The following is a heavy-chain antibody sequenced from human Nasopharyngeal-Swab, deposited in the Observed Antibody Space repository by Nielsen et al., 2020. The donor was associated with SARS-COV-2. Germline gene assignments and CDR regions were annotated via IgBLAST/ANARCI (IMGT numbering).Heavy chain of an antibody. CDR3: ARAKYSGYEVYY. CDR2: INPNSGGT. Sequence: ASVKVSCKASGYTFTGYYMHWVRQAPGQGLEWMGWINPNSGGTNYAQKFQGRATMTRDTSISTAYMELSRLRSDDTAVYYCARAKYSGYEVYYWGQGTLVTVSS. J-gene: IGHJ4*02. V-gene: IGHV1-2*02. D-gene: IGHD5-12*01. CDR1: GYTFTGYY.